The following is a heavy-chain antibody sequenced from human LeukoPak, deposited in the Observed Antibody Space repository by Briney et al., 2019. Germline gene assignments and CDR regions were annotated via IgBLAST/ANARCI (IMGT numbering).Heavy chain of an antibody. D-gene: IGHD6-19*01. V-gene: IGHV4-34*01. CDR1: GGSFSGYY. CDR3: ARDAGGQGWPHFDY. CDR2: INHSGST. J-gene: IGHJ4*02. Sequence: SETLSLTCAVYGGSFSGYYWSWIRQPPGKGLEWIGEINHSGSTNYNPSLKSRVTISVDTSKNQFSLKLSSVTAADTAVYYCARDAGGQGWPHFDYWGQGTLVTVSS.